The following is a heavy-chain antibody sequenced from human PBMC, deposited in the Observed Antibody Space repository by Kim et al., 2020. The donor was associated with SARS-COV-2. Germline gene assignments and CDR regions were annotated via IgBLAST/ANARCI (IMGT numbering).Heavy chain of an antibody. Sequence: GGSLRLSCVASGFTFSDYYMSWIRQAPGKGLEWVAYISSSSSYTKYAVSVQGRFTISRDNAKNTLYLQMNSLRAEDTAVYYCAREPRSTSRVFDNWGQG. CDR1: GFTFSDYY. CDR2: ISSSSSYT. CDR3: AREPRSTSRVFDN. J-gene: IGHJ4*02. V-gene: IGHV3-11*06. D-gene: IGHD2-2*01.